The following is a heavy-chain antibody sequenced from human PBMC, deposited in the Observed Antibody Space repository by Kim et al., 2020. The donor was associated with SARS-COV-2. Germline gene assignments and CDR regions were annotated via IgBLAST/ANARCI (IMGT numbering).Heavy chain of an antibody. D-gene: IGHD3-10*01. V-gene: IGHV3-23*01. CDR2: GST. Sequence: GSTYYADSVKGRFTISRDNSKNTLYLQMNSLRAEDTAVYYCAKDRGVIDYWGQGTLVTVSS. J-gene: IGHJ4*02. CDR3: AKDRGVIDY.